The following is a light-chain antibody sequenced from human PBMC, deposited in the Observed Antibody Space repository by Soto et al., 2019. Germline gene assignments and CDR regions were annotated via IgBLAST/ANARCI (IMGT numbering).Light chain of an antibody. J-gene: IGKJ2*01. CDR1: QSVSSSY. Sequence: EVVLTQSPGMLSLSPGERATLSCRASQSVSSSYLGWYQQRPGQAPRPLMYGASRRATGIPDRFTGSGSGTDFTLTISRLEPEDFAVYYCQQYGAQPYYFGQGTKLEIK. CDR3: QQYGAQPYY. V-gene: IGKV3-20*01. CDR2: GAS.